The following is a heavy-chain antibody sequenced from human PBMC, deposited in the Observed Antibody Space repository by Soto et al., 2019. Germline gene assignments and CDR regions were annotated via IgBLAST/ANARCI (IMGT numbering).Heavy chain of an antibody. D-gene: IGHD1-1*01. V-gene: IGHV3-30*18. J-gene: IGHJ4*02. CDR2: ISYDGSNK. Sequence: GGSLTLSCAASGFTFSSYGMHWVRQAPGKGLEWVAVISYDGSNKYYADSVKGRFTISRDNSKNTLYLQMNSLRAEDTAVYYCAKDLLNWELEEYYFDYWGQGTLVTVSS. CDR1: GFTFSSYG. CDR3: AKDLLNWELEEYYFDY.